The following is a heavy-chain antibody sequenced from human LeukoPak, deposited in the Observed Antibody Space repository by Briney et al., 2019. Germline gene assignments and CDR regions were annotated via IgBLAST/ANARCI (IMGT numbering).Heavy chain of an antibody. CDR3: ARGLVTMIVVPEEGAFDI. CDR1: GGSISSGDYY. J-gene: IGHJ3*02. Sequence: SETLSLTCTVSGGSISSGDYYWSWIRQPPGKGLEWIGYIYYSGSTYYNPSLKSRVTISVDTSKNQFSLKLSSVTAADTAVYYCARGLVTMIVVPEEGAFDIWGQGTMVTVSS. D-gene: IGHD3-22*01. V-gene: IGHV4-30-4*01. CDR2: IYYSGST.